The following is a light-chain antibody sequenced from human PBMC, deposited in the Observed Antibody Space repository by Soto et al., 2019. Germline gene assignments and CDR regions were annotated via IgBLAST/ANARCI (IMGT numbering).Light chain of an antibody. Sequence: QSALTQPASVSGSPGRSVTISCTGTSTDVGDFNYVSWYQHLPGRAPKLIIYDVTNRPSGISYRSSASKSRSTASLSISGLQAEDEHDYYCSSYSSSTTHVVFGGGTKLTVL. V-gene: IGLV2-14*03. CDR3: SSYSSSTTHVV. CDR1: STDVGDFNY. CDR2: DVT. J-gene: IGLJ2*01.